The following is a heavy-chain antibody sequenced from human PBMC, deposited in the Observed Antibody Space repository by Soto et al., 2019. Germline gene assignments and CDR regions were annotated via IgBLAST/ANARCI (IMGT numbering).Heavy chain of an antibody. CDR2: IKSFNGDT. D-gene: IGHD3-9*01. V-gene: IGHV1-2*02. Sequence: QVQLVQSGAEVKEPGASVKVSCKASGYIFTGYYMHWARQAPGQGLEWMGWIKSFNGDTNYAQKFQGRVTLTRDTSISTAYMELSRLKSDDTAVYYCARVVSPYYDVLTGNWFDPWGQGTLVTVSS. CDR1: GYIFTGYY. CDR3: ARVVSPYYDVLTGNWFDP. J-gene: IGHJ5*02.